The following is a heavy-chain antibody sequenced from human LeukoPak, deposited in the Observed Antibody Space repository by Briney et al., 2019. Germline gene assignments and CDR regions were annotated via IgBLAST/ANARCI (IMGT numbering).Heavy chain of an antibody. D-gene: IGHD5-18*01. J-gene: IGHJ6*02. CDR1: GGSISSSSYY. Sequence: ETLSLTCTVSGGSISSSSYYWGWIRQPPGKGLVWVSHINSDGSITSYADSVKGRFTISRDNAKNTLYLQMNSLRAEDTAVYYCARDAVDTADAVWGQGTTVTVSS. CDR2: INSDGSIT. CDR3: ARDAVDTADAV. V-gene: IGHV3-74*01.